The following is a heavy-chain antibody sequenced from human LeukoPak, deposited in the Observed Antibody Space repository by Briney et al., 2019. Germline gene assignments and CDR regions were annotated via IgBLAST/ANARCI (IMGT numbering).Heavy chain of an antibody. CDR2: IYPGDSDT. CDR3: ARSASWYYYYMDV. V-gene: IGHV5-51*01. Sequence: GESLKISCEGSGYSFTSYWIGWVRQMPGKGLEWMGIIYPGDSDTRYSPSFQGQVTISADKSISTAYLQWSSLKASDTAMYYCARSASWYYYYMDVWGKGTTVTVSS. CDR1: GYSFTSYW. J-gene: IGHJ6*03. D-gene: IGHD2-15*01.